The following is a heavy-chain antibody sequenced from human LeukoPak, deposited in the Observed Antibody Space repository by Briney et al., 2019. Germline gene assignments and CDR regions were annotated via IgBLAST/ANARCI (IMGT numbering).Heavy chain of an antibody. Sequence: SVKVSCKTSGGTFSSYAISWVRQAPGQGLEWIGDIIPIFDTANYAQKFQGRVTITADESTSTAYMELSSLRSEDTAVYYCARGSYDILGGNYYYYYYMDVWGKGTTVTISS. CDR2: IIPIFDTA. CDR3: ARGSYDILGGNYYYYYYMDV. V-gene: IGHV1-69*13. D-gene: IGHD3-9*01. J-gene: IGHJ6*03. CDR1: GGTFSSYA.